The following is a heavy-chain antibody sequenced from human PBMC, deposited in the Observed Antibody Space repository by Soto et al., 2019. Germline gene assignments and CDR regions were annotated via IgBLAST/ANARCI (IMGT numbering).Heavy chain of an antibody. CDR2: INSKTDGGTT. Sequence: GGSLRLSCAPSGFTFSDAWMSWVRQAPGKGLEWVGHINSKTDGGTTDYSAPVKGRFFISRDDSKNTLYLQMNSLKIDDTAVYFCTTMGAYCSGHCYSGDKSFDAWAQATRDTVSS. CDR1: GFTFSDAW. J-gene: IGHJ4*02. CDR3: TTMGAYCSGHCYSGDKSFDA. D-gene: IGHD2-21*02. V-gene: IGHV3-15*01.